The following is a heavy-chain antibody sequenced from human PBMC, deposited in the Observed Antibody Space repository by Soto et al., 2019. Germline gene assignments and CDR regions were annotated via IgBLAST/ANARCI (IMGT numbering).Heavy chain of an antibody. D-gene: IGHD1-1*01. J-gene: IGHJ5*02. CDR1: GFTFDNCG. CDR3: VQGRYPTMATPLDH. Sequence: GGSLRLSCAASGFTFDNCGMHWVRQAPGKGLEWVSGISWDSATIGYADSVKGRFTISRDDAKNSLYLQMNSLRREDTALYYCVQGRYPTMATPLDHWGQGTLVTVSS. V-gene: IGHV3-9*01. CDR2: ISWDSATI.